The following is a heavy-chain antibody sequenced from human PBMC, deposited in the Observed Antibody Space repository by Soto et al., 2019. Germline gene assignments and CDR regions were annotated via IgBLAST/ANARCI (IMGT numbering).Heavy chain of an antibody. CDR2: ISYDGSNK. V-gene: IGHV3-30*18. CDR1: GFTFSSYG. CDR3: AKKKLNGYYEYYYYYGMEA. J-gene: IGHJ6*02. D-gene: IGHD3-9*01. Sequence: GGSLRLSCAASGFTFSSYGMHWVRQAPGKGLEWVAVISYDGSNKYYADSVKGRFTISRDNSKNTLYLQMSSLRAEDTAVYYCAKKKLNGYYEYYYYYGMEAWGQGKTFTVSS.